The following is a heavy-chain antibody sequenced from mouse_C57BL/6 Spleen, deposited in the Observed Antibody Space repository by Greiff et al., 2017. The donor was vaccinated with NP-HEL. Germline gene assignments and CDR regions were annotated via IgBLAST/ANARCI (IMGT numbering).Heavy chain of an antibody. V-gene: IGHV5-9-1*02. D-gene: IGHD1-1*01. CDR3: TRDFTTVVAPFDY. Sequence: EVQRVESGEGLVKPGGSLKLSCAASGFTFSSYAMSWVRQTPEKRLEWVAYISSGGDYIYYADTVKGRFTISRDNARNTLYLQMSSLKSGDTAMYYCTRDFTTVVAPFDYGGQGTTLTVSS. J-gene: IGHJ2*01. CDR2: ISSGGDYI. CDR1: GFTFSSYA.